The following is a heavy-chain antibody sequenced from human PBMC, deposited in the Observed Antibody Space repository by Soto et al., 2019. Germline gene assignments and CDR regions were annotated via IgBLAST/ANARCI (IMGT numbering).Heavy chain of an antibody. Sequence: SETLSLTCAVYGGSFSDYYWSWIRQPPGKGLEWIGEINHSGSTNYNPSLKSRVTISVDTSKNQFSLKLSSVTAADTAVYYCARSVAGNDYWGQGTLVTVSS. D-gene: IGHD6-19*01. CDR2: INHSGST. CDR3: ARSVAGNDY. J-gene: IGHJ4*02. V-gene: IGHV4-34*01. CDR1: GGSFSDYY.